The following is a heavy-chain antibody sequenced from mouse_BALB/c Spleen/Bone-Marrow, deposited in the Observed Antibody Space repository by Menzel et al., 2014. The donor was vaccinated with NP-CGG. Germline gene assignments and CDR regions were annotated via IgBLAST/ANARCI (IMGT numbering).Heavy chain of an antibody. CDR3: ARKGNYGWFAY. D-gene: IGHD2-1*01. CDR2: INPYNGAT. V-gene: IGHV1-26*01. J-gene: IGHJ3*01. CDR1: GYSFTAYY. Sequence: VQLQQSGPELVKPGASVKISCKASGYSFTAYYIHWVKQSHVKSLEWIGRINPYNGATSYNQNFKDKASLTVDKSSSXXXXXLHSLTSEDSAVYYCARKGNYGWFAYWGQGTLVTVSA.